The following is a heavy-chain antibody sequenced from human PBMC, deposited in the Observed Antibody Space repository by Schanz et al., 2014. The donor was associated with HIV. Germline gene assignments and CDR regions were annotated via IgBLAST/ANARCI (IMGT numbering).Heavy chain of an antibody. CDR3: ARDRMTANWKNSMDL. J-gene: IGHJ6*02. CDR1: DFTFSNYG. D-gene: IGHD2-21*02. V-gene: IGHV3-33*01. Sequence: QVQLVESGGGVVQPGKSLRLSCTTSDFTFSNYGMHWVRQAPGKGLEWVAFIRFDASDKYYANSVKGRFTISRDNSKNTLYLQMNSLRAEDTAVYYCARDRMTANWKNSMDLWGQGTTVTVSS. CDR2: IRFDASDK.